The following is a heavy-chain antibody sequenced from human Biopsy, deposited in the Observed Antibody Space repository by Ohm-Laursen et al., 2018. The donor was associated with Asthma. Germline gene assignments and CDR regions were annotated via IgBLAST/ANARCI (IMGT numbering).Heavy chain of an antibody. CDR1: GDAMSTSGSH. D-gene: IGHD6-6*01. V-gene: IGHV4-39*02. J-gene: IGHJ2*01. Sequence: SETLSLTCIVSGDAMSTSGSHWGWIRQSPGKGLEWIGSIYYSGRTYYNPSLESRVTISADTSKNHFSLKVTSVTAADTAVYYCARAVSSSSYCYFDLWGRGDLVTVSS. CDR2: IYYSGRT. CDR3: ARAVSSSSYCYFDL.